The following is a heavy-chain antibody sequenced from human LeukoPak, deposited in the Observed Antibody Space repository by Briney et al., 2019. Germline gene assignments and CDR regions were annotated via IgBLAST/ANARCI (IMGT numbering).Heavy chain of an antibody. CDR1: GGSISNYY. CDR2: IYYSGTT. CDR3: ARRARWAQDFDY. V-gene: IGHV4-59*08. J-gene: IGHJ4*02. D-gene: IGHD5-24*01. Sequence: SETLSLTCTVYGGSISNYYWNWIRQSPGKGLEWIGYIYYSGTTKYNPSLQSRVTISVDTSKNQFSLRLSSVTAADTAVYYCARRARWAQDFDYWGQGTLVTVSS.